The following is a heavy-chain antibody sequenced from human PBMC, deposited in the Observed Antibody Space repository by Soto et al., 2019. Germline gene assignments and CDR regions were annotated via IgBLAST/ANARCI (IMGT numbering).Heavy chain of an antibody. CDR3: ARGPTMVREAYYYYMDV. V-gene: IGHV1-8*01. CDR2: MNPNSGNT. J-gene: IGHJ6*03. Sequence: GASVKVSCKASGYTFTSYDINWVRQATGQGLEWMGWMNPNSGNTGYAQKFQGRVTMTRNTSISTAYMELSSLRSEDTAVYYCARGPTMVREAYYYYMDVWGKGTTVTVSS. CDR1: GYTFTSYD. D-gene: IGHD3-10*01.